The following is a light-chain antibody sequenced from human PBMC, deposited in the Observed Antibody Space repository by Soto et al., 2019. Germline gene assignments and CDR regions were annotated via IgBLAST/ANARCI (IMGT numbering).Light chain of an antibody. J-gene: IGKJ5*01. Sequence: EIVLTQSPATLSLSQGERATLSCRASPSVTNFLAWYQQKPGQAPRLLIYGAFNRATGIPARFSGSRSGTDFTLTISSLEPEDSAVYYCQQRNVWPPVTFGQGTRLEIK. CDR1: PSVTNF. V-gene: IGKV3-11*01. CDR3: QQRNVWPPVT. CDR2: GAF.